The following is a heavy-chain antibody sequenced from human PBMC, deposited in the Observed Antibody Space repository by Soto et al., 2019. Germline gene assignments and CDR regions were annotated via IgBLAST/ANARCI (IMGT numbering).Heavy chain of an antibody. J-gene: IGHJ3*02. CDR3: ARGGGVGVAGSAAFDM. V-gene: IGHV1-2*02. CDR2: INPATGAA. Sequence: QLHLVQSGAVVKKPGASVTVSCSASGYPVTAYYMHWVRQAPGRGLEWMGGINPATGAAKYTQTFQGRVTMPRDTSTGTVFPELGGLTSEATAVFYWARGGGVGVAGSAAFDMWGQGTLVTVSS. D-gene: IGHD3-3*01. CDR1: GYPVTAYY.